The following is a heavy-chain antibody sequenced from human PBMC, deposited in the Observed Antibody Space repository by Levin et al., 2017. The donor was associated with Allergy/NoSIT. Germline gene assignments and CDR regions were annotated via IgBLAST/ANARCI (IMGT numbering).Heavy chain of an antibody. Sequence: PGGSLRLSCAASGLTFSSYAVNWVRRAPGKGLEWVSVISGSGGSTFYADSVKGRFTISRENSKNTVFLQMHSLRVEDTAIYYCAKDSLHEEVSANFWYFDLWGRGTLVTVSS. CDR3: AKDSLHEEVSANFWYFDL. CDR2: ISGSGGST. CDR1: GLTFSSYA. J-gene: IGHJ2*01. V-gene: IGHV3-23*01. D-gene: IGHD2-15*01.